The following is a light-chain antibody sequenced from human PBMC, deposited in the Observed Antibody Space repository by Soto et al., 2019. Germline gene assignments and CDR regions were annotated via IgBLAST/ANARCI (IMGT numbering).Light chain of an antibody. J-gene: IGLJ1*01. Sequence: QSVLTQPPSASGSPGQSVTISCTGTSSDVGDYNHVSWYQQHPGKAPKLLIYEVSKRPSGVPDRFSGSKSGNTASLTVSGLQAEDEADYYCQSYDSSLSGSVFGTGTKVTVL. V-gene: IGLV2-8*01. CDR3: QSYDSSLSGSV. CDR1: SSDVGDYNH. CDR2: EVS.